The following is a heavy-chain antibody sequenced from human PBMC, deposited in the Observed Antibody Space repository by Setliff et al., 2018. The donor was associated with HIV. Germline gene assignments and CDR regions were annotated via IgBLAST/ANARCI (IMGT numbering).Heavy chain of an antibody. CDR2: IYYSGST. D-gene: IGHD6-13*01. CDR1: GGSITSYY. J-gene: IGHJ3*02. V-gene: IGHV4-59*08. CDR3: ARHCQQPSTDTSRRAFDI. Sequence: SETLSLTCTVSGGSITSYYWSWIRQPPGKGLEWIGYIYYSGSTNSNPSLKSRVTISVDTSKKQFSLKLRSVTAADTAVYYCARHCQQPSTDTSRRAFDIWGQGTMVTVSS.